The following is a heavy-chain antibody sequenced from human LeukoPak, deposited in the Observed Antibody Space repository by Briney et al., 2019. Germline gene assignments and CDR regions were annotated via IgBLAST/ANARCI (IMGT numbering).Heavy chain of an antibody. CDR2: IWYDGSNK. V-gene: IGHV3-33*06. CDR1: GFTFSSYG. J-gene: IGHJ4*01. CDR3: AKLWDVVVSATLTFDF. D-gene: IGHD2-15*01. Sequence: GRSLRLSCAASGFTFSSYGMHWVRQAPGKGLEWVAVIWYDGSNKYYADSVKGRFTISRDNSKNTLYLQMNSLRPEDTAVYYCAKLWDVVVSATLTFDFWGHGDLVTVSS.